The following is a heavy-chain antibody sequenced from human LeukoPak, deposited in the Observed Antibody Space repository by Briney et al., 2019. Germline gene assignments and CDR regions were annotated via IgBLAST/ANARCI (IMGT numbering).Heavy chain of an antibody. CDR3: ARTTMVRGTYYMDV. D-gene: IGHD3-10*01. J-gene: IGHJ6*03. CDR2: INHSGST. Sequence: GSLRLSCAVYGGSFSGYYWSWIRQPPGKGLEWIGEINHSGSTNYNPSLKSRVTISVDKSKNQFSLKLSSVTAADTAVYYCARTTMVRGTYYMDVWGKGTTVTISS. CDR1: GGSFSGYY. V-gene: IGHV4-34*01.